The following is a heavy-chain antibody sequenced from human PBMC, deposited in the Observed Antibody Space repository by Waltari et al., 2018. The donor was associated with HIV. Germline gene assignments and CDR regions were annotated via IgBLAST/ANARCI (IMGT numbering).Heavy chain of an antibody. J-gene: IGHJ6*02. CDR2: IDTNGCVI. CDR1: GFTFDDHA. D-gene: IGHD6-19*01. V-gene: IGHV3-9*01. Sequence: EVQVVESGRNLVQPGRSLRLSCAASGFTFDDHAMHWVRQAPWKGLEWVSGIDTNGCVIGYADSVKGRFTISRDNARNSMYLQMNSLKPEDTALYYCATDKGSVTGTLYAMDVWGQGTTVTVSS. CDR3: ATDKGSVTGTLYAMDV.